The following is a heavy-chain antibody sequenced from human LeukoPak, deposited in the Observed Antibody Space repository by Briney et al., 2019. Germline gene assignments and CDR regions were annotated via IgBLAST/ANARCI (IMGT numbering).Heavy chain of an antibody. CDR1: GFTFSSHA. V-gene: IGHV3-30-3*01. J-gene: IGHJ4*02. D-gene: IGHD2-2*02. CDR3: ARDLSRTYTVDY. CDR2: VSYDGSIN. Sequence: GGSLRLSCAASGFTFSSHAMHWVRQAPGKGLEWVAFVSYDGSINSYADFVKGRFTISRDNSKNTLYLQMNSLRAEDTAVYFCARDLSRTYTVDYWGQGTLVTVSS.